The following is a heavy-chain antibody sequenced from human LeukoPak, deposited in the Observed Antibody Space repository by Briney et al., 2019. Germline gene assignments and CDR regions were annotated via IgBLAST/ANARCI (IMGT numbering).Heavy chain of an antibody. Sequence: ASVKVSCKASGYTFINYAIHWVRQARGQGLECMGWINTNTGNPTYAQGFTGRFVFSLDTSVSTAYLQISILKAEDTAVYYCARQKDCSGANCYFPAYDSWGQGTLVTVSS. D-gene: IGHD2-15*01. CDR2: INTNTGNP. J-gene: IGHJ4*02. V-gene: IGHV7-4-1*02. CDR1: GYTFINYA. CDR3: ARQKDCSGANCYFPAYDS.